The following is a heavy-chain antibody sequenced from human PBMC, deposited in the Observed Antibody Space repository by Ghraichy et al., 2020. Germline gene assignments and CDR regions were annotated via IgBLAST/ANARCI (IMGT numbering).Heavy chain of an antibody. CDR3: ARSRSYYYDRSGYYYPFDY. Sequence: SETLSLTCTVSGVSISNYYWSWIRQSPGKGLEWIGYVYFSGKTDYNPSLKSRVTISVDTSKNLFSLKLSSVTAADTAVYYCARSRSYYYDRSGYYYPFDYWGQGTLVTVSS. CDR1: GVSISNYY. V-gene: IGHV4-59*08. J-gene: IGHJ4*02. D-gene: IGHD3-22*01. CDR2: VYFSGKT.